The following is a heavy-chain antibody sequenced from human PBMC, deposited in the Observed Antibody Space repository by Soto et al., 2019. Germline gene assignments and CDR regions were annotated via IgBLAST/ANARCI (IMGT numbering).Heavy chain of an antibody. V-gene: IGHV3-23*01. D-gene: IGHD2-21*02. J-gene: IGHJ4*02. Sequence: GSLRLSCAASGFTFSAYAMTWVRQAPGKGLESVSGIYGNGAGIQYADSVRGRFAISRDNSKNTLYLQMNSLRAEDTAVYYCAKDVISGDGFWLMDHWGQGTLVTVSS. CDR1: GFTFSAYA. CDR2: IYGNGAGI. CDR3: AKDVISGDGFWLMDH.